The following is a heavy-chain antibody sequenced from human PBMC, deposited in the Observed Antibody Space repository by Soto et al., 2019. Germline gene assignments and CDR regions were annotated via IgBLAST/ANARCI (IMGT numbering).Heavy chain of an antibody. D-gene: IGHD3-3*01. CDR1: GYTFRNYG. CDR3: ARDEVFLRS. J-gene: IGHJ5*02. V-gene: IGHV1-18*01. Sequence: QAQLVQSGAEMKKPGASVKVSCKASGYTFRNYGITWVRQAPGQGLEWMGWISAYDGHSNYAQNLQGRVTMTTDTSTNTAYMELRSLRSDDTAVYYCARDEVFLRSWGQGTLVAVSS. CDR2: ISAYDGHS.